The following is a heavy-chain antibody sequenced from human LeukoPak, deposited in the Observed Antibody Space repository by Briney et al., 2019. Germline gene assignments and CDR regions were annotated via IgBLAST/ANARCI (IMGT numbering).Heavy chain of an antibody. V-gene: IGHV3-30*02. J-gene: IGHJ4*02. Sequence: GGSLRLSCAASGFTFSSYGMHWVRQAPGKGLEWVAFIRYDGSNKYYADSVKGRFTISRDNSKNTLYLQMNSLRAEDTAVYYCARVGEYSSGWSYFDYWGQGTLVTVSS. D-gene: IGHD6-19*01. CDR1: GFTFSSYG. CDR3: ARVGEYSSGWSYFDY. CDR2: IRYDGSNK.